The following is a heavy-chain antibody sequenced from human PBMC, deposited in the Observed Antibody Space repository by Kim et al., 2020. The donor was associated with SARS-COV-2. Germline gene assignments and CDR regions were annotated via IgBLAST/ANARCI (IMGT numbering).Heavy chain of an antibody. CDR3: ARERFGELSLDY. D-gene: IGHD3-10*01. J-gene: IGHJ4*02. Sequence: GGSLRLSCAASGFTFSNYWMSWVRQAPGKGLEWVANIKQDGSEKYYVDSVKGRFTISRDNAKNSLYLQMNSLRAEDTAVYYCARERFGELSLDYWGQGTLVTVSS. CDR1: GFTFSNYW. V-gene: IGHV3-7*01. CDR2: IKQDGSEK.